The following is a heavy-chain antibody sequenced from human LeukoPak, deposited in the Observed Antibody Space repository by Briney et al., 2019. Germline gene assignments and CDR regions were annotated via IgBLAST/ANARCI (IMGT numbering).Heavy chain of an antibody. D-gene: IGHD5-12*01. CDR2: INPSGGST. V-gene: IGHV1-46*01. CDR1: GYTFTSYY. CDR3: ARTISDWYFDL. Sequence: ASVKVSCKESGYTFTSYYMHWVRQAPGQGLEWMGIINPSGGSTSYAQKFQGRVTMTRDTSTSTVYMELSSLRSEDTAVYYCARTISDWYFDLWGRGTLVTVSS. J-gene: IGHJ2*01.